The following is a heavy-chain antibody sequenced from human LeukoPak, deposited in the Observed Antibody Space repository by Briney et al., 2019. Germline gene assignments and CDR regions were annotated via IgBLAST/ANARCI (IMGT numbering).Heavy chain of an antibody. CDR1: GYIFTGYF. V-gene: IGHV1-2*04. CDR2: INPNSGGT. J-gene: IGHJ3*02. CDR3: ARTNTSGSHDAFDI. D-gene: IGHD3-22*01. Sequence: ASVKVSCKASGYIFTGYFIHWVRQAPGQGLEWMGWINPNSGGTNSAQSFQDWVTMTRDTSITTAYMELSRLKSDDTAVYYCARTNTSGSHDAFDIWGQGTMVTVSS.